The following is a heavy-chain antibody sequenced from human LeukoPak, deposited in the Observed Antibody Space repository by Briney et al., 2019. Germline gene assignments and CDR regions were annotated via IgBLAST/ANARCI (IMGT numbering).Heavy chain of an antibody. J-gene: IGHJ4*02. Sequence: PGGSLRLSCAASGFTFSDYYMSWIRQAPGKGLEWVSFISKDGRTVSYADSVKGQFTISRDNSKNSLYLQINSLTADDTAVYFCARVRGSYSSDYWGQGTLVTVS. V-gene: IGHV3-11*01. CDR3: ARVRGSYSSDY. CDR2: ISKDGRTV. CDR1: GFTFSDYY. D-gene: IGHD5-12*01.